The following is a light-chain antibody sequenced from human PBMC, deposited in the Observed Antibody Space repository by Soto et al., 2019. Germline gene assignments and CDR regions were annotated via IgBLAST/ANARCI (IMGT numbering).Light chain of an antibody. CDR1: SCKIGAGYA. V-gene: IGLV1-40*01. Sequence: QSVLRQPPSVSGAPEQRVTISRTGRSCKIGAGYAVHWYQQLPGAVPRLVFYLHNNRPSGVPDRISGSTSGTSAALAITGLQAEDEPDYYCQSYDISLSGYVFGTGTKVTVL. J-gene: IGLJ1*01. CDR2: LHN. CDR3: QSYDISLSGYV.